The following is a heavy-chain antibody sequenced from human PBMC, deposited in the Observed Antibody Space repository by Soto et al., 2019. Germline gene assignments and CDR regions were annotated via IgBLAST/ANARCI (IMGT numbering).Heavy chain of an antibody. CDR3: AKSRCSGGSCYSGHDYFDF. Sequence: GGSLRLSCAASGFTFSSYGMSWVRQAPGKGLEWVSTIGGSDDSTNYADSVKGRFTISRDNSKNTLYLQMDSLRDEDTAIYYCAKSRCSGGSCYSGHDYFDFWGQGTLVTVSS. V-gene: IGHV3-23*01. J-gene: IGHJ4*02. D-gene: IGHD2-15*01. CDR1: GFTFSSYG. CDR2: IGGSDDST.